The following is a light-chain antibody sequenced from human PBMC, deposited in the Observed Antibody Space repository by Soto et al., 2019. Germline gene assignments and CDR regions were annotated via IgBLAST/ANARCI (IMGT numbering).Light chain of an antibody. J-gene: IGKJ1*01. CDR1: QSISSW. V-gene: IGKV1-5*03. CDR2: KAS. CDR3: QQYNSYSRT. Sequence: IQMTHSPSTLSASVGDRVTITCRASQSISSWLAWYQQKPGKAPKLLIYKASSLESGVPSRFSGSGSGTEFTLTISSLQPDDFATYYCQQYNSYSRTFGQGTKVDIK.